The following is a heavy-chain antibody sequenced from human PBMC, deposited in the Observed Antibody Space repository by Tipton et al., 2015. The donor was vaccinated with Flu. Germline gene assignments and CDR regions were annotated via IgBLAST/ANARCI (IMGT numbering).Heavy chain of an antibody. J-gene: IGHJ3*02. CDR2: IWYDGSNK. CDR3: ARENSVAGTRAFDI. Sequence: QLVQSGGGVVQPGMSLRLSCAASGFSFSDYGMHWVRQAPGKGLEWVAIIWYDGSNKHYADSVKGRFTISRDNSKNALYLEMNSLRVEDTAVYFCARENSVAGTRAFDIWGQGTTVTVS. D-gene: IGHD6-19*01. V-gene: IGHV3-33*01. CDR1: GFSFSDYG.